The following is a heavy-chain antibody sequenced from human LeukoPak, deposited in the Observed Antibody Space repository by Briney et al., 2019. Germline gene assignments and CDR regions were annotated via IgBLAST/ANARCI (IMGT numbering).Heavy chain of an antibody. CDR3: ARFTSTYYYGSGSRGMDV. CDR1: GYTFTSYY. Sequence: GASVKASCKASGYTFTSYYMHWVRQAPGQRLEWMGWINAGNGNTKYSQKFQGRVTITRDTSASTAYMELSSLRSEDTAVYYCARFTSTYYYGSGSRGMDVWGQGTTVTVSS. D-gene: IGHD3-10*01. CDR2: INAGNGNT. V-gene: IGHV1-3*01. J-gene: IGHJ6*02.